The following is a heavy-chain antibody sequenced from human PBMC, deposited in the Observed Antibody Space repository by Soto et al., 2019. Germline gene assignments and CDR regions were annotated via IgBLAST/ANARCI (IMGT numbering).Heavy chain of an antibody. CDR1: GYTFTDYY. V-gene: IGHV1-2*04. CDR3: ARGYSSSGVFDY. J-gene: IGHJ4*02. CDR2: INPSSGTA. Sequence: QVQLVQSGAEVKNPGASVKVSCKTSGYTFTDYYLHWVRQAPGQGLEWMGWINPSSGTAHSAQKFQGWVTMTRYTSMSTASMELTRLTSDDSAVYYCARGYSSSGVFDYWGQGTLVTVSS. D-gene: IGHD6-6*01.